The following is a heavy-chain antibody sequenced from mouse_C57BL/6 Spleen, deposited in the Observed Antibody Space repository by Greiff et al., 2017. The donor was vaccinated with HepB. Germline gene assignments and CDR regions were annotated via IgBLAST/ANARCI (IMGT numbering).Heavy chain of an antibody. J-gene: IGHJ1*03. CDR2: INPGSGGT. D-gene: IGHD2-1*01. Sequence: QVQLQQSGAELVRPGTSVKVSCKASGYAFTNYLIEWVKQRPGQGLEWIGVINPGSGGTNYNEKFKGKATLTADKSSSTAYMQLSSLTSEDSAVYFCARSGGNNWYFDVWGTGTTVTVSS. CDR3: ARSGGNNWYFDV. V-gene: IGHV1-54*01. CDR1: GYAFTNYL.